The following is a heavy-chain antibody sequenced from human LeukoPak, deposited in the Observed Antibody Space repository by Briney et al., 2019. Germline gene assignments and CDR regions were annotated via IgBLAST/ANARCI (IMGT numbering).Heavy chain of an antibody. CDR2: IWYDGSNK. CDR3: ARDYGDYYYYGMDV. D-gene: IGHD4-17*01. Sequence: GGSLRLSCAASGFTFSSYGMHWVRQAPGKGLEWVAVIWYDGSNKYYADSVKGRFTISRDNSKNTLYLQMNSLRAEDTAVYYCARDYGDYYYYGMDVWGQGTTVTGSS. CDR1: GFTFSSYG. J-gene: IGHJ6*02. V-gene: IGHV3-33*01.